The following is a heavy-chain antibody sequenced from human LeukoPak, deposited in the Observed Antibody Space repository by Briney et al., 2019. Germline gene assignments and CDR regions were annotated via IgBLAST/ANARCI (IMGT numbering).Heavy chain of an antibody. J-gene: IGHJ3*02. V-gene: IGHV3-23*01. Sequence: GGSLRLSCAASGFNFDNYAMNWVRQAPGKGLEWVSVISGSGGSTYYADSVKGRFTISRDNSKNTLYLQMNSLRAEDTAVYYCARGYCSSTSCYSYAFDIWGQGTMVTVSS. D-gene: IGHD2-2*01. CDR2: ISGSGGST. CDR1: GFNFDNYA. CDR3: ARGYCSSTSCYSYAFDI.